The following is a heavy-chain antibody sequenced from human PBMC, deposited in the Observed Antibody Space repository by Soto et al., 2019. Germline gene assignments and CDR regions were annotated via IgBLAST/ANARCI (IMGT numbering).Heavy chain of an antibody. CDR1: GFTFSSYW. CDR3: ARMYSSGSGWFHP. V-gene: IGHV4-4*08. J-gene: IGHJ5*02. Sequence: PGGSLRLSCAASGFTFSSYWMSWVRQAPGKGLEWIGSFYSSGSIIYNPSLRSRVSISGDTSSNQFSMSLTSVTAADTARYYCARMYSSGSGWFHPWGQGTLVTVSS. D-gene: IGHD6-19*01. CDR2: FYSSGSI.